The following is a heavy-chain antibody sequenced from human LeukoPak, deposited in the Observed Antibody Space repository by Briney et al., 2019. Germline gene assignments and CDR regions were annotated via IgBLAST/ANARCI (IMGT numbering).Heavy chain of an antibody. V-gene: IGHV1-69*01. J-gene: IGHJ5*02. CDR2: IIPIFGTA. CDR1: GGTFSSCA. CDR3: ARADSTSIWLDP. D-gene: IGHD5/OR15-5a*01. Sequence: GASVKVSCKASGGTFSSCAISWVRQAPGQGLEWMGGIIPIFGTANYAQNFQGRVTITADESTSTAYMELSSLRSEDTAVYYCARADSTSIWLDPWGQGTLVTVSS.